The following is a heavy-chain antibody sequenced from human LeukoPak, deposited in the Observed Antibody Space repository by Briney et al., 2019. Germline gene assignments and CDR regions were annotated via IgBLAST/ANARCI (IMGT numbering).Heavy chain of an antibody. V-gene: IGHV1-2*02. J-gene: IGHJ4*02. D-gene: IGHD6-13*01. CDR3: ARGRGIAAAGTFDY. CDR1: GYTFTGYY. Sequence: ASVKVSCKASGYTFTGYYMHWVRQAPGQGLEWMGWINPNSGGTNYAQKFQGRVTMTRDTPISTAYMELSRLRSDDTAVYYCARGRGIAAAGTFDYWGQGTLVTVSS. CDR2: INPNSGGT.